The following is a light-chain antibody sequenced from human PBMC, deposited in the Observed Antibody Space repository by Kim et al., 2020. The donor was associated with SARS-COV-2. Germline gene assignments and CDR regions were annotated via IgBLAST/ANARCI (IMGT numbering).Light chain of an antibody. Sequence: VTQGETASITCSGGKLGDKYACWYHQKPGQSPVLVIYQDSKRPSGIPERFSGSNSGNTATLTISGTQAMDEADYYCQAWDSSLNWVFGGGTQLTVL. CDR1: KLGDKY. CDR2: QDS. CDR3: QAWDSSLNWV. V-gene: IGLV3-1*01. J-gene: IGLJ3*02.